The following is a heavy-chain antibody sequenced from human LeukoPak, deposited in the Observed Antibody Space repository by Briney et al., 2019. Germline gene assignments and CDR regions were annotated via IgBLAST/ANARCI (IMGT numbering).Heavy chain of an antibody. Sequence: GGSLRLSCAASGFTFNSYTMSWVRQAPGKGLEWVSTISGSGSSTHYADSVKGRFTISRDNSKNTLYLQVNSLRAEDTAVYYCARASYCSGGICYYYYWGQGTLVTVSS. CDR2: ISGSGSST. CDR1: GFTFNSYT. D-gene: IGHD2-15*01. CDR3: ARASYCSGGICYYYY. V-gene: IGHV3-23*01. J-gene: IGHJ4*02.